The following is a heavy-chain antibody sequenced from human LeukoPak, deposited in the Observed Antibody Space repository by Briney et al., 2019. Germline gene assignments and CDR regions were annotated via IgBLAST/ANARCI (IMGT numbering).Heavy chain of an antibody. CDR2: VTGRAGST. J-gene: IGHJ4*02. D-gene: IGHD3-9*01. CDR1: GFTFSNYA. CDR3: AKWGDFDILTGYYVSDF. V-gene: IGHV3-23*01. Sequence: PGASLRLSCVASGFTFSNYAMSWVRQAPGKRLEWVSAVTGRAGSTYYADSVKGRFTIPRDNSRNTLFLQMNSLRAEDTAIYYCAKWGDFDILTGYYVSDFWGQGTLVTVSS.